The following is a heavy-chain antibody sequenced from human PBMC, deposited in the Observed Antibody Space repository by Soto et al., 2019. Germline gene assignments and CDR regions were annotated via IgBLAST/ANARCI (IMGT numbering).Heavy chain of an antibody. Sequence: ASVKVSCKASGYTFTSYAMNWVRQAPLQGLEWMGWINTNTGNPTYAQGFTGRFVFSLDNSVSTAYLQICSLKAEDTAVYYCARDPYYDFWSGYLGAYYYYGMDVWGQGTTVTVSS. CDR3: ARDPYYDFWSGYLGAYYYYGMDV. J-gene: IGHJ6*01. D-gene: IGHD3-3*01. CDR1: GYTFTSYA. V-gene: IGHV7-4-1*01. CDR2: INTNTGNP.